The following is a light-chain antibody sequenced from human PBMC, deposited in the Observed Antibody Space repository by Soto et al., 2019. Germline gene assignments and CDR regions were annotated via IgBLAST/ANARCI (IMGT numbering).Light chain of an antibody. CDR3: GTWDDSLTGPL. V-gene: IGLV1-44*01. J-gene: IGLJ3*02. Sequence: QSVLSQPPSASGTPGQRVPISCSGRTSNIGTNTVNWYQQLPGMAPKLLIYGNNQRPSGVPDRFSGSKSGTLASLAISGLQSEDEADYYCGTWDDSLTGPLFGGGTKLTVL. CDR1: TSNIGTNT. CDR2: GNN.